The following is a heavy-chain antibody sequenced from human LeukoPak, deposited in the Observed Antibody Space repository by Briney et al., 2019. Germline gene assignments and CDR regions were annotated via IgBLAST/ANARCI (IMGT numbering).Heavy chain of an antibody. CDR1: GGSISSYY. CDR3: ARGAIVVVPAAPLWAFDI. CDR2: IYYSGST. D-gene: IGHD2-2*01. V-gene: IGHV4-59*01. J-gene: IGHJ3*02. Sequence: PSGTLSLXCTVSGGSISSYYWSWIRQPPGKGLEWIGYIYYSGSTNYNPSLKSRVTISVDTSKNQFSLKLSSVTAADTAVYYCARGAIVVVPAAPLWAFDIWGQGTMVTVSS.